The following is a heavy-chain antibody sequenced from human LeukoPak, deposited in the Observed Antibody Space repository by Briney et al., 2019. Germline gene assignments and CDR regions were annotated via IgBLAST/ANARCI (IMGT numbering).Heavy chain of an antibody. V-gene: IGHV3-21*01. Sequence: PGGSLRLSCAASGFTFSSYSMNWVRQAPGKGLEWVSSISSSSSYIYYADSVKGRFTISRDNAKNSLYLQMNSLRAEDTAVYYCARARGIAVAGRGLGYWGQGTLVTVSS. D-gene: IGHD6-19*01. CDR1: GFTFSSYS. J-gene: IGHJ4*02. CDR3: ARARGIAVAGRGLGY. CDR2: ISSSSSYI.